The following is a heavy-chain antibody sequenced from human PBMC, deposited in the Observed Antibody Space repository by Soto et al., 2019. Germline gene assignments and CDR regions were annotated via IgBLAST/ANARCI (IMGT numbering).Heavy chain of an antibody. J-gene: IGHJ5*02. CDR1: GYTFTSYG. V-gene: IGHV1-18*04. Sequence: ASVEGSCKAAGYTFTSYGISWVRQAPGQGLEWMGWISAYNGNTNYAQKLQGRVTMTTDTSTSTAYMELRSLRSDDTAVYYCARGSGSSSRIWFDPWGQGTLVTGSS. CDR3: ARGSGSSSRIWFDP. CDR2: ISAYNGNT. D-gene: IGHD6-6*01.